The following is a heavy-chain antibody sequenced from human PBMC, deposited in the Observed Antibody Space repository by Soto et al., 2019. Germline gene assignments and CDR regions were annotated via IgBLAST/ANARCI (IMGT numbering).Heavy chain of an antibody. D-gene: IGHD2-21*02. CDR1: GFTFSNYA. CDR3: AKGSRDSRPYYFDY. CDR2: ITGSGDDT. V-gene: IGHV3-23*01. J-gene: IGHJ4*02. Sequence: GGSLRLSCAASGFTFSNYAMSWVRQAPGKGLEWVSAITGSGDDTYHADSVKGRFTISRDNSKNTLYLQMNSLRVEDTAIYFCAKGSRDSRPYYFDYWGPGTLVTVSS.